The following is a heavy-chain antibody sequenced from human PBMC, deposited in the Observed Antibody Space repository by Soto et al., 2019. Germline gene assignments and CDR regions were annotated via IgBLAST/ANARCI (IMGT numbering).Heavy chain of an antibody. CDR2: IDPSDSYT. CDR3: ARFYGYYYGMDV. D-gene: IGHD4-17*01. Sequence: PGESLKISCKGSGYSFTSYWISWVRQMPGKGLEWMGRIDPSDSYTNYSPSFQGHVTISADKSISTAYLQWGSLKASDTAMYYCARFYGYYYGMDVWGQGTTVTVSS. CDR1: GYSFTSYW. J-gene: IGHJ6*02. V-gene: IGHV5-10-1*01.